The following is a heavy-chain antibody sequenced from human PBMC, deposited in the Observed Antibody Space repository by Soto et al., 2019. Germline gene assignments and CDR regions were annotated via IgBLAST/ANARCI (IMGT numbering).Heavy chain of an antibody. CDR3: AKRLPSYCSSTSCYPQDMDV. J-gene: IGHJ6*03. Sequence: GASVKVSCKASGGTFSSYAISWVRQAPGQGLEWMGGIIPIFGTANYAQKFQGRVTITADESTSTAYMELSSLRSEDTAVYYCAKRLPSYCSSTSCYPQDMDVWGKGTTVTVSS. CDR2: IIPIFGTA. CDR1: GGTFSSYA. V-gene: IGHV1-69*13. D-gene: IGHD2-2*01.